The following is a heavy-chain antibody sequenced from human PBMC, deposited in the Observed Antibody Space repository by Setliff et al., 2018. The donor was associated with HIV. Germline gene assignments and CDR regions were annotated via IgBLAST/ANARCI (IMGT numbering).Heavy chain of an antibody. CDR1: GYKFTIYL. Sequence: ASVKVSCKCSGYKFTIYLMHWVREAPGQGLEWMGRINPNTGATNYAQNFQGRVTMTRDTSISTAFMELSNLTSNDTAIYYCATVFTGGEYKAWGQGTLVTVSS. CDR2: INPNTGAT. CDR3: ATVFTGGEYKA. J-gene: IGHJ5*02. V-gene: IGHV1-2*06. D-gene: IGHD3-16*01.